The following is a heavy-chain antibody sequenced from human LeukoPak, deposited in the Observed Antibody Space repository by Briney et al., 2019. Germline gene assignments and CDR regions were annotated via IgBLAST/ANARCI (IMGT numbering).Heavy chain of an antibody. CDR1: GFTFSSYA. Sequence: GGSLRLSCGASGFTFSSYAMSWVRQAPGKGLEWVSGISGSDGYTYYADSVKGRFTISRDNAKNSLYLQMNSLRAEDTALYYCARDRGGIGYYMDVWGNGTTVTVSS. CDR3: ARDRGGIGYYMDV. D-gene: IGHD3-16*02. CDR2: ISGSDGYT. J-gene: IGHJ6*03. V-gene: IGHV3-23*01.